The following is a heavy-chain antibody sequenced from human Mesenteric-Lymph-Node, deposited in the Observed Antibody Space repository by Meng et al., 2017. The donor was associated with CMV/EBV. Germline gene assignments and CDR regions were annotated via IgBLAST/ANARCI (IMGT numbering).Heavy chain of an antibody. CDR1: GFTFDDYA. Sequence: SLKISCAASGFTFDDYAMHWVRQAPGKGLEWVSGISWNSGSIGYADSVKGRFTISRDNAKNSLYLQMNSLRAEDTAMYYCASLSLDDYWGQGTRVTVSS. CDR3: ASLSLDDY. V-gene: IGHV3-9*01. CDR2: ISWNSGSI. D-gene: IGHD3-10*01. J-gene: IGHJ4*02.